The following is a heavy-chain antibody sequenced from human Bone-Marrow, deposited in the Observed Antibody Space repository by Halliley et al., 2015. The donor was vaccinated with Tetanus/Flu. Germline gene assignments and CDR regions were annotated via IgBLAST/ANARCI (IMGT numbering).Heavy chain of an antibody. V-gene: IGHV3-64D*08. CDR2: SNGVST. Sequence: SNGVSTYYADSVQGRFTISRDNSKNTLYLQMSSLRAEDTAVYYCVKGPQGRGIPAGASPFDYWGQGALVTVSS. D-gene: IGHD6-13*01. CDR3: VKGPQGRGIPAGASPFDY. J-gene: IGHJ4*02.